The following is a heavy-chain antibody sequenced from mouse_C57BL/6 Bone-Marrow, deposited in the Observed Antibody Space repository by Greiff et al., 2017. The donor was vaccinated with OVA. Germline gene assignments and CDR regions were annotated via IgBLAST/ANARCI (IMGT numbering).Heavy chain of an antibody. CDR2: IYPGSGNT. V-gene: IGHV1-66*01. CDR3: ARRTRAWFAY. Sequence: VQLQQSGPELVKPGASVKISCKASGYSFTSYYIHWVKQRPGQGLEWIGWIYPGSGNTKYNEKFKGKATLTADTSSSTAYMQLSSLTSEDSAVYYCARRTRAWFAYWGQGTLVTVSA. CDR1: GYSFTSYY. J-gene: IGHJ3*01.